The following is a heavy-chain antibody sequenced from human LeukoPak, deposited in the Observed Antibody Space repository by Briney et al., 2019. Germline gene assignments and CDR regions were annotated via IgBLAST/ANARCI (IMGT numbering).Heavy chain of an antibody. CDR2: IYYSGST. CDR3: ASFFSGWYPSRYFDY. CDR1: GGSISSSDYY. V-gene: IGHV4-39*07. D-gene: IGHD6-19*01. J-gene: IGHJ4*02. Sequence: PSETLSLTCTVSGGSISSSDYYWGWIRQPPGKGLEWIGSIYYSGSTYYNPSLKSRVTISVDTSKNQFSLKLSSVTAADTAVYYCASFFSGWYPSRYFDYWGQGTLVTVSS.